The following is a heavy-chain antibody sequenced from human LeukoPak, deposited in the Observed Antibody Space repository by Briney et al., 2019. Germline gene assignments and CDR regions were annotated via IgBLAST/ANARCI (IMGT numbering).Heavy chain of an antibody. CDR3: ARTLEGDPAGTLGY. J-gene: IGHJ4*02. CDR1: GFTFSSYA. CDR2: ISYDGSNK. D-gene: IGHD6-19*01. Sequence: PGGSLRLSCAASGFTFSSYAMHWVRQAPGKGLEWVAVISYDGSNKYYADSVKGRFTISRDNSKNTLYLQMNSLRAEDTAVYYCARTLEGDPAGTLGYWGQGTLVTVSS. V-gene: IGHV3-30*04.